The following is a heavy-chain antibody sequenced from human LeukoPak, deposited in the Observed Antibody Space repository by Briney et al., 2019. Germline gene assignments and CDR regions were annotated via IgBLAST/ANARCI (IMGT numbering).Heavy chain of an antibody. V-gene: IGHV4-59*08. Sequence: PSETLSLTCTVSGGSISSYYWSWIRQPPGKGLEWIGYIYYSGSTRFNPPLKGRVTISVDTSKNQFSLKLSSVTAADTAVYYCARHYRNSGRYNDFDYWGQGTLITVSS. CDR3: ARHYRNSGRYNDFDY. CDR1: GGSISSYY. J-gene: IGHJ4*02. D-gene: IGHD1-26*01. CDR2: IYYSGST.